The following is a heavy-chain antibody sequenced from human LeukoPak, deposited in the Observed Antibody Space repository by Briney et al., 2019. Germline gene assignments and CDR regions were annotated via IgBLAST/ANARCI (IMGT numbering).Heavy chain of an antibody. V-gene: IGHV1-18*01. D-gene: IGHD1-26*01. Sequence: ASVKVSCKASGYTFIMYGISWVRQAPGQGLEWMGWISANNGNTNYAQRFQGRVTMTTDTSTGTAYMDLRSLRSDDTAVYYCARDFNSAHYHTSPAEYFHHWGQGTLVTVSS. J-gene: IGHJ1*01. CDR3: ARDFNSAHYHTSPAEYFHH. CDR2: ISANNGNT. CDR1: GYTFIMYG.